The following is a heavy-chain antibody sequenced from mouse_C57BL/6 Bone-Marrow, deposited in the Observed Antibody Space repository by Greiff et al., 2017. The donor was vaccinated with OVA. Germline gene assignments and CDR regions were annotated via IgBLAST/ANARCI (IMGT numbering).Heavy chain of an antibody. Sequence: VKLQESGAELARPGASVKLSCKASGYTFTSYGISWVKQRTGQGLEWIGEIYPRSGNTYYNEKFKGKATLTADKSSSTAYMELRSLTSEDSAVYFCARTLLRHRPGFDYWGQGTTLTVSS. D-gene: IGHD1-2*01. V-gene: IGHV1-81*01. CDR3: ARTLLRHRPGFDY. J-gene: IGHJ2*01. CDR2: IYPRSGNT. CDR1: GYTFTSYG.